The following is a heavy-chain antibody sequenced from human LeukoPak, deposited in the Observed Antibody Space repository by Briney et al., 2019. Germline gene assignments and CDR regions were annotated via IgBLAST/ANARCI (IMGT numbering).Heavy chain of an antibody. J-gene: IGHJ5*02. CDR3: AREYSSSWYVWFDP. D-gene: IGHD6-13*01. V-gene: IGHV4-38-2*02. CDR2: IYHSGST. CDR1: GDSISSGYY. Sequence: SETLSLTCTVSGDSISSGYYWGWIRPPPGKGLEWIGSIYHSGSTYYNPSLKSRVTISVDTSKNQFSLKLSSVTAADTAVYYCAREYSSSWYVWFDPWGQGTLVTVSS.